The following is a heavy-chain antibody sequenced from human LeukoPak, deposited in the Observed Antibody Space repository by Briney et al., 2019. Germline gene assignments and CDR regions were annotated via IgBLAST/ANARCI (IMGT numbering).Heavy chain of an antibody. J-gene: IGHJ4*02. CDR1: GFTFSKYW. D-gene: IGHD6-19*01. V-gene: IGHV3-74*01. Sequence: GGSLRLSCAASGFTFSKYWMLWVRQAPGKVLESVSRINTDGTVTTYADSVKGRFTVSRDNADNTMFLQMNSVRDEDTAVYYCATKQWLAPPPDSWGQGTPVTVSS. CDR3: ATKQWLAPPPDS. CDR2: INTDGTVT.